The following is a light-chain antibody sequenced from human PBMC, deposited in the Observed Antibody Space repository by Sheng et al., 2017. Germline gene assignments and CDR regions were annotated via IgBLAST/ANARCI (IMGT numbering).Light chain of an antibody. CDR1: QAISSW. CDR2: VAS. J-gene: IGKJ2*01. CDR3: QQASSLPYT. V-gene: IGKV1-12*01. Sequence: DIQMTQSPSSVSASVGDRVTITCRASQAISSWLAWYQHKPGKAPKLLISVASSLQSGVPSRFSGRGSGTDFTLTISNLQPEDFATYYCQQASSLPYTFGQGTKVDIK.